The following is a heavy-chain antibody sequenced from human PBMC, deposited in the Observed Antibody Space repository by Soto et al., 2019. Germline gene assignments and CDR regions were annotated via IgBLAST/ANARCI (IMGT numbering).Heavy chain of an antibody. CDR1: GFTFSSYD. CDR2: IGAGGGT. V-gene: IGHV3-13*01. J-gene: IGHJ4*02. D-gene: IGHD2-21*02. CDR3: AKDRLATAYCGGDCYSVDYFDY. Sequence: GSLRLSCAASGFTFSSYDMHWVRQATGKGLEWVSAIGAGGGTYYAGSVKGRFTISRDNSKNTLYLQMNSLRAEDTAVYYCAKDRLATAYCGGDCYSVDYFDYWGQGTLVTVSS.